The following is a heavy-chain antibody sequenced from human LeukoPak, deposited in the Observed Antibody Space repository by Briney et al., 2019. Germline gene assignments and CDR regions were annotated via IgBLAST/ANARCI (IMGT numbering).Heavy chain of an antibody. J-gene: IGHJ6*02. Sequence: AGGSLRLSCTASGFTFGDYAMSWVRQAPGKGLEWVGFIRSKAYGGTTEYAASVKGRFTISRDDSKSIAYLQMYSLKTEDTAVYYCTRYGDYFGNYYYYGMDVWGQGTTVTVYS. CDR3: TRYGDYFGNYYYYGMDV. CDR1: GFTFGDYA. V-gene: IGHV3-49*04. CDR2: IRSKAYGGTT. D-gene: IGHD4-17*01.